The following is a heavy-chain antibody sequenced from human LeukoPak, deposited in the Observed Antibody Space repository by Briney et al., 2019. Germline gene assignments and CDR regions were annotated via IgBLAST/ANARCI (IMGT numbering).Heavy chain of an antibody. CDR1: GYTFTGYY. D-gene: IGHD4-17*01. Sequence: ASVKVSCKASGYTFTGYYMHWVRQAPGQGLEWMGRINPNSGGTNYAQKFQGRVTMTRDTSISTAYMELSRLRSDDTAVYYCARLGDTVIRLFDIWGQGTMVTVSS. CDR2: INPNSGGT. V-gene: IGHV1-2*06. CDR3: ARLGDTVIRLFDI. J-gene: IGHJ3*02.